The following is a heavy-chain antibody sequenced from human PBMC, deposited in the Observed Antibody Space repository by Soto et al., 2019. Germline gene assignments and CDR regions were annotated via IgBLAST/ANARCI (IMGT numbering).Heavy chain of an antibody. D-gene: IGHD1-26*01. Sequence: TSETLSLTCAVSGYSIRSSNWWVWIRQPPGKGLEWIGYIYYSGTTYYNPSLKSRVTMSVDTSKNQFSLKLTSVTAVDTAVYYCARREIQGPIDYWGQGTLVTVSS. V-gene: IGHV4-28*01. CDR1: GYSIRSSNW. CDR2: IYYSGTT. J-gene: IGHJ4*02. CDR3: ARREIQGPIDY.